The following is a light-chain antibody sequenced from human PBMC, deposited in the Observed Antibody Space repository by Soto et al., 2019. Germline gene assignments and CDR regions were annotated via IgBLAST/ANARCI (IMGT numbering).Light chain of an antibody. Sequence: QSVLTQPASVSGSPGQSITISCTGTSSDVGGYNYVSWYQQHPGKAPKLMIYEVSNRPSGVSNRFSGSKSGNTASLTISGLQADDEADSYCSSSTSRSTLVFGGGTKVTVL. CDR2: EVS. V-gene: IGLV2-14*01. CDR1: SSDVGGYNY. J-gene: IGLJ2*01. CDR3: SSSTSRSTLV.